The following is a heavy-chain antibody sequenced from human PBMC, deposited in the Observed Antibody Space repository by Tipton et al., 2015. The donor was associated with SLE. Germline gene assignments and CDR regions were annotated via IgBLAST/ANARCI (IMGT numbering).Heavy chain of an antibody. Sequence: TLSLTCTVSGGSISSGDYYWNWIRQPAGKALEWIGRIYTSGSTTYNPSLKSRVSISGDTSKNDFSLKLTSVTAADTAVYYCARDTVVPAAKAAFDIWGQGTLVIVSS. D-gene: IGHD2-2*01. CDR1: GGSISSGDYY. CDR3: ARDTVVPAAKAAFDI. V-gene: IGHV4-61*02. J-gene: IGHJ3*02. CDR2: IYTSGST.